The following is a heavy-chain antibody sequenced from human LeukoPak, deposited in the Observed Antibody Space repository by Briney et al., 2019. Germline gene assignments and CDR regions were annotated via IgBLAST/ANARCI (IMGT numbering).Heavy chain of an antibody. D-gene: IGHD3-3*01. CDR1: GGSISSYY. V-gene: IGHV4-59*01. Sequence: PSETLSLTCTVSGGSISSYYWNWIRQPPGKGLEWIGYIYYSGSTNYNPSLKSRVTISVDTSKNQFSLKLSSVTAADTAVYYCARARSGYLYVFDYWGQGTLVTVSS. CDR3: ARARSGYLYVFDY. CDR2: IYYSGST. J-gene: IGHJ4*02.